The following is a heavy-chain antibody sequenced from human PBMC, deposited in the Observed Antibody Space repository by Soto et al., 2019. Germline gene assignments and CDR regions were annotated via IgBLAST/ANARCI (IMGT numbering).Heavy chain of an antibody. V-gene: IGHV3-23*01. CDR3: AKGTYFDFWSGQAFDY. D-gene: IGHD3-3*01. CDR2: ISGSGGTT. Sequence: EVQLLESGGDFVQPGGSLRLSCAASGFTFSTYAVSWVRQAPGKGLEWVSAISGSGGTTYYADSVKGRFTISRDNSKNTLFLQMHSLRAADTAVYFCAKGTYFDFWSGQAFDYWGQGTLVTVSS. CDR1: GFTFSTYA. J-gene: IGHJ4*02.